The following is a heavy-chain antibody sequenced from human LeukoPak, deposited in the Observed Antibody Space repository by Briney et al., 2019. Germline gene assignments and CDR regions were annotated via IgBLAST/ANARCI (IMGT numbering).Heavy chain of an antibody. J-gene: IGHJ6*02. Sequence: GASVKVSCKASGYTFTSYDINWVRQATGQGLEWMGWMNPNSGNTGYAQKFQGRVTMTRNTSISTAYMELSSLRSEDTAVYYCARVRREEWLRLRDYYYYGMDVWGQGTTVTVSS. V-gene: IGHV1-8*01. D-gene: IGHD5-12*01. CDR1: GYTFTSYD. CDR2: MNPNSGNT. CDR3: ARVRREEWLRLRDYYYYGMDV.